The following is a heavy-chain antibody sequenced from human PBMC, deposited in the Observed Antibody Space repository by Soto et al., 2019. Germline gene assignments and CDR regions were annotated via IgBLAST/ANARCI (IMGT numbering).Heavy chain of an antibody. J-gene: IGHJ4*02. CDR2: IYSGGST. CDR1: GFTVSSNY. Sequence: GGSLRLSCAASGFTVSSNYMSWVRQAPGKGLEWVSVIYSGGSTYYADSVKGRLTISRHNSKNTLYLQMNSLRAEDTAVYYCASGGYSSSWLDYWGQGTLVTVSS. D-gene: IGHD6-13*01. CDR3: ASGGYSSSWLDY. V-gene: IGHV3-53*04.